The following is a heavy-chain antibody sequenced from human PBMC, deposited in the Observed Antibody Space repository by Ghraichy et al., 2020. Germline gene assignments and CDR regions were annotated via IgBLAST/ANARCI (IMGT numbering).Heavy chain of an antibody. D-gene: IGHD2-2*01. J-gene: IGHJ6*02. CDR1: GYTFTGYY. Sequence: ASVKVSCKASGYTFTGYYMHWVRQAPGQGLEWMGWINPNSGGTNYAQKFQGRVTMTRDTSISTAYMELSRLRSDDTAVYYCAREGDYCSSTSCYDNYYYYYGMDVWGQGTTVTVSS. V-gene: IGHV1-2*02. CDR3: AREGDYCSSTSCYDNYYYYYGMDV. CDR2: INPNSGGT.